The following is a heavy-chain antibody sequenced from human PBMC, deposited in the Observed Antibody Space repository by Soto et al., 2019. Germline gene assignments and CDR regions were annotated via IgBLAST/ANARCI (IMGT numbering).Heavy chain of an antibody. J-gene: IGHJ1*01. V-gene: IGHV4-31*03. CDR1: GCSISTVVHY. Sequence: TLSLPCSVSGCSISTVVHYWTWIRQPPGKGLEWIGSIYHTGSTYYSKSLRSRLTMSVDTSKSQFSLRLSSVTAADTAVYYCARATGTLRSRNCASWGQGNLVTVSS. CDR2: IYHTGST. CDR3: ARATGTLRSRNCAS. D-gene: IGHD1-1*01.